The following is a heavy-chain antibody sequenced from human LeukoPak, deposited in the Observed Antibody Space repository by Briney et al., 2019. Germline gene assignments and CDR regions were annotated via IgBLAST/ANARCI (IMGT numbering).Heavy chain of an antibody. J-gene: IGHJ3*02. Sequence: PGRSLRLSCAASGFTFDDYAMHWVRQAPGKGLEWVSGISWNSGSIGYADSVKGRFTISRDNAKNSLYLLMNSLRAEDMALYYCAKAAYCGGDCYSLYSSHAFDIWGQGTMVTVSS. V-gene: IGHV3-9*03. CDR3: AKAAYCGGDCYSLYSSHAFDI. D-gene: IGHD2-21*01. CDR2: ISWNSGSI. CDR1: GFTFDDYA.